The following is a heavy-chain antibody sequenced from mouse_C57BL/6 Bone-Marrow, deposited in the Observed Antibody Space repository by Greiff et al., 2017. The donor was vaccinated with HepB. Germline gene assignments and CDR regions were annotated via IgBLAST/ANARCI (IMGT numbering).Heavy chain of an antibody. J-gene: IGHJ2*01. D-gene: IGHD1-1*01. CDR1: GYSFTGYF. V-gene: IGHV1-20*01. Sequence: VTLKESGPELVKPGDSVKISCKASGYSFTGYFMNWVMQSHGKSLEWIGRINPYNGDTFYNQKFKGKATLTVDKSSSTAHMELRSLTSEDSAVYYCASNYYGSSLFDYWSQGTTLTVSS. CDR3: ASNYYGSSLFDY. CDR2: INPYNGDT.